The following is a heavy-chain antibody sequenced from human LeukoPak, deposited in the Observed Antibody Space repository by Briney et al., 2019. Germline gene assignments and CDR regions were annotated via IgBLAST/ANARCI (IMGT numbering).Heavy chain of an antibody. D-gene: IGHD6-19*01. CDR1: GYTFTGYY. CDR2: FDPEDGET. Sequence: ASVKVSCKASGYTFTGYYMHGVRQAPGKGLEGMGGFDPEDGETIYAQKFQGRVTMTEDTSTDTAYMELSSLRSEDTAVYYCATDLAYSSGWYRGDYWGQGTLVTVSS. V-gene: IGHV1-24*01. CDR3: ATDLAYSSGWYRGDY. J-gene: IGHJ4*02.